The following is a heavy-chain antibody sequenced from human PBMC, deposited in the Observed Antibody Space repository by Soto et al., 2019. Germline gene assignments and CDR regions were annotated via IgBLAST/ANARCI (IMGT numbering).Heavy chain of an antibody. J-gene: IGHJ3*02. Sequence: ASVKVSCKASGYTFTSYYMHWVRQAPGQGLEWMGIINPSGGSTSYAQKFQGRVTMTRDTSTSTVYMELSSLRSEDTAVYYCARGENYDILTGYYMGDAFDIWGQGTMVT. V-gene: IGHV1-46*03. D-gene: IGHD3-9*01. CDR2: INPSGGST. CDR3: ARGENYDILTGYYMGDAFDI. CDR1: GYTFTSYY.